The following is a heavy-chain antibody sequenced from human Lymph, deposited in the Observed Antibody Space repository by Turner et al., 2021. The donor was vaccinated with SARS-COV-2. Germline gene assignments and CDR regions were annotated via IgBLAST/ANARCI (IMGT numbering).Heavy chain of an antibody. Sequence: QVHLVQSGAEVKKPGASVTVPCKASGYTFTDYYMHWVRQAPGQGLEWMGWINPNSGGTNYAQKFQGRVTMTRDTSISTAYMELRWLRSDDTAVYFCARGESIAVAGTQYFDYWGQGTLVTVSS. V-gene: IGHV1-2*02. D-gene: IGHD6-19*01. CDR2: INPNSGGT. CDR1: GYTFTDYY. J-gene: IGHJ4*02. CDR3: ARGESIAVAGTQYFDY.